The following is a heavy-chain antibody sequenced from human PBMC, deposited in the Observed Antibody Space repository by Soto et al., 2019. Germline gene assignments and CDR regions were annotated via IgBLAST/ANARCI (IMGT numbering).Heavy chain of an antibody. CDR2: ISAYNGNT. V-gene: IGHV1-18*01. CDR1: GYTFTSYG. J-gene: IGHJ3*02. CDR3: ARDLYYGDYRSSGDGNDAFDI. Sequence: QVQLVQSGAEVKKPGASVKVSCKASGYTFTSYGISWVRQAPGQGLEWMGWISAYNGNTNYAKKLKGRDTMTTDTSTSTAYMELRSLRSDDTAVYYCARDLYYGDYRSSGDGNDAFDIWGQGTMVTVSS. D-gene: IGHD4-17*01.